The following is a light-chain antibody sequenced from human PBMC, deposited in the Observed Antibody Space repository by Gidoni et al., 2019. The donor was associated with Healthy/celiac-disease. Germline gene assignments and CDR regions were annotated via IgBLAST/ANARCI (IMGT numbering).Light chain of an antibody. J-gene: IGKJ2*01. Sequence: VLTQPPPSLPVTPGEPASLSCRSSQSPLHSNGYNYLDWYLQKPGQSPQLLIYLGSNRASGVPDRFSGSGSGTDFTLKISRVEAEDVGVYYCMQALQTPRTFXQXTKLEIK. CDR3: MQALQTPRT. V-gene: IGKV2-28*01. CDR1: QSPLHSNGYNY. CDR2: LGS.